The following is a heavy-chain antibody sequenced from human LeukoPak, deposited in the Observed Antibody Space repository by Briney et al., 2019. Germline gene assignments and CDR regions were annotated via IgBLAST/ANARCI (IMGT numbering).Heavy chain of an antibody. D-gene: IGHD1-26*01. J-gene: IGHJ4*02. CDR1: GFTFSSYG. V-gene: IGHV3-30*18. Sequence: PGGSLRLSCAASGFTFSSYGIHWVRQAPGKGLEWVAVISNDGSNEYYADSVKGRFTISRDNSRNTLYLQMNSLRAEDTAVYYCAKDRGENSGSHANWGQGTLVTVSS. CDR2: ISNDGSNE. CDR3: AKDRGENSGSHAN.